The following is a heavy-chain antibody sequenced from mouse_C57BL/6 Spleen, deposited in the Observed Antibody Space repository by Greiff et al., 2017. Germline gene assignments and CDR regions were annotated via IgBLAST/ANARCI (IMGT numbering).Heavy chain of an antibody. CDR1: GFNIKNTY. J-gene: IGHJ4*01. V-gene: IGHV14-3*01. CDR3: ARGGYYEYDGDYYARDY. Sequence: EVQLQQSVAELVRPGASVKLSCTASGFNIKNTYMHWVKQRPEQGLEWIGRIDPANGNPKSAPTFQGKATITAATSSNTAYLQLSSLTSEYTAIYYCARGGYYEYDGDYYARDYWGQGTSVTVSS. CDR2: IDPANGNP. D-gene: IGHD2-4*01.